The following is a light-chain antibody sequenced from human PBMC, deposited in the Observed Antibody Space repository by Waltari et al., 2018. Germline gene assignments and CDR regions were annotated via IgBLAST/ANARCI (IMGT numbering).Light chain of an antibody. Sequence: SGSPGQSITISCTGTSSDVGGYNYVSWYQQHPGKAPKLMIYEVSNRPSGVSNRFSGSKSGNTASLTISGLQAEDEADYYCSSYTSSSTLNVVFGGGTKLTVL. CDR2: EVS. CDR1: SSDVGGYNY. J-gene: IGLJ2*01. CDR3: SSYTSSSTLNVV. V-gene: IGLV2-14*01.